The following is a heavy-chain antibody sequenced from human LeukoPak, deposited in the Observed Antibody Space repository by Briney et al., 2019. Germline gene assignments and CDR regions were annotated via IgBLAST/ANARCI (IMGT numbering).Heavy chain of an antibody. D-gene: IGHD4-11*01. CDR3: AKDAQRGFDYSNSLET. CDR1: GFTFSHYG. Sequence: PGRSLRLSCATSGFTFSHYGMHWVRQAPGKGLEWVAVIWSDATNMYYGDSVKGRFTISRGNSRKTLYLQMNSLRVEDTAVYYCAKDAQRGFDYSNSLETWGQGTLVTVSS. J-gene: IGHJ5*02. CDR2: IWSDATNM. V-gene: IGHV3-33*03.